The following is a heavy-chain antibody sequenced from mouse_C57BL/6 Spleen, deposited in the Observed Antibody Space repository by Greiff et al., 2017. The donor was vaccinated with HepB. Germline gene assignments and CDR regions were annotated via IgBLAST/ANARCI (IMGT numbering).Heavy chain of an antibody. CDR1: GYSITSGYD. D-gene: IGHD1-1*01. Sequence: EVQLQESGPGMVKPSQSLSLTCTVTGYSITSGYDWHWIRHFPGNKLEWMGYISYSGSTNYNPSLKSRISITHDTSKNHFFLKLNSVTTEDTATYYCARGGSSYDYFDYWGQGTTLTVSS. V-gene: IGHV3-1*01. CDR3: ARGGSSYDYFDY. CDR2: ISYSGST. J-gene: IGHJ2*01.